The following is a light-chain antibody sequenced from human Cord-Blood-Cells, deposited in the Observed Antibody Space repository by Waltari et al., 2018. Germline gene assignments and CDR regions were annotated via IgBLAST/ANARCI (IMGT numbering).Light chain of an antibody. CDR2: SNN. Sequence: QAELTQPPSVSKGLRQTATLTCTGNINNVGNQGAAYLQQHQGHPPKLLSYSNNNRPPGISERLRASRAGNTASLTITGLQQEDEADYNCAAWDRSISAVVIGGEIKLTVL. CDR1: INNVGNQG. J-gene: IGLJ2*01. V-gene: IGLV10-54*01. CDR3: AAWDRSISAVV.